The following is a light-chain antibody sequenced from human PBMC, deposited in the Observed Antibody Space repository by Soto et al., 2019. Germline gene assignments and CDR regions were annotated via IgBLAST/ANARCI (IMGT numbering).Light chain of an antibody. Sequence: DIVMTQSLDSLAVSLGERATINCKSSQSVLYSSDNRNYLAWYQQKPGQPPKLLIYWASTRESGVPDRFRGSGSGTDFTLTISSLQAEDVAVYYCQQYYSTPWTFGQGTKVDIK. CDR3: QQYYSTPWT. CDR1: QSVLYSSDNRNY. J-gene: IGKJ1*01. V-gene: IGKV4-1*01. CDR2: WAS.